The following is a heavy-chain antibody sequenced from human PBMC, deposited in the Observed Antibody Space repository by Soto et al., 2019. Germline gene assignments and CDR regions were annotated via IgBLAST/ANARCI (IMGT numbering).Heavy chain of an antibody. Sequence: QVQLVESGGGVVQPGRSLRLSCAASGFTFSSYAMHWVRQAPGKGLEWVAVISYDGSNKYYADSVKGRFTISRDNSKNTLYLQMNRLRAEDTAVYYCARAVANGGSGMDVWGQGTTVTVSS. CDR3: ARAVANGGSGMDV. D-gene: IGHD6-19*01. V-gene: IGHV3-30-3*01. CDR2: ISYDGSNK. CDR1: GFTFSSYA. J-gene: IGHJ6*02.